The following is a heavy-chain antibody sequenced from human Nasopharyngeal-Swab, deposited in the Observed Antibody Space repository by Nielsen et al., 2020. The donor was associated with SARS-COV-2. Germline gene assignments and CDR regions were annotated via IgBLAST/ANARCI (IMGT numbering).Heavy chain of an antibody. D-gene: IGHD2-8*01. CDR2: ITPFNGNA. CDR1: GFSITYRF. CDR3: ASGQCINGVCNPTDGLDV. Sequence: SVKVSCKASGFSITYRFLHWMRQAPGQALEWMGWITPFNGNAKYAQKFQGRVSIARDGSRTTASLELRSLRPDDTAMYFCASGQCINGVCNPTDGLDVWGQGTSVTVS. V-gene: IGHV1-45*02. J-gene: IGHJ6*02.